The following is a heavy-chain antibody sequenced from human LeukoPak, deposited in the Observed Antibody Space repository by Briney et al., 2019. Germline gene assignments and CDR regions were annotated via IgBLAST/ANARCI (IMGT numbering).Heavy chain of an antibody. J-gene: IGHJ4*02. V-gene: IGHV4-39*01. Sequence: SETLSLTCTVSGGSISSSSYYWGWIRQPPGKGLEWIGSIYYSGSTYYNPSLKSRVTISVDTSKNQSSLKLSSVTAADTAVYYCARRQGIAVADFDYWGQGTLVTVSS. D-gene: IGHD6-19*01. CDR1: GGSISSSSYY. CDR2: IYYSGST. CDR3: ARRQGIAVADFDY.